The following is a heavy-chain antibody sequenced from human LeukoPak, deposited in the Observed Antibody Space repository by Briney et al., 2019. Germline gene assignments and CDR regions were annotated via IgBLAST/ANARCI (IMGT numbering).Heavy chain of an antibody. D-gene: IGHD6-19*01. CDR1: GFTFSSYS. V-gene: IGHV3-21*01. CDR2: ISSSSSYI. J-gene: IGHJ6*03. CDR3: ARVVGSNGWYREPYYMDV. Sequence: GGSLRLSCAASGFTFSSYSMNWVRQAPGKGLEWVSSISSSSSYIYYADSVKGRFTISRDNAKNSLYLQMNSLRAEDTAVYYCARVVGSNGWYREPYYMDVWGKGTTVTVSS.